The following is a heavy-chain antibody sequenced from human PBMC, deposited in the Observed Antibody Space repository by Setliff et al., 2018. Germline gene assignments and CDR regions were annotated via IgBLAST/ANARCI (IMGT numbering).Heavy chain of an antibody. CDR1: GFTFSTYR. Sequence: HPGGSLRLSCAASGFTFSTYRMHWVRQAPGKGLEWVAVIWDDGVKKYHADSVRGRFTISGDNSKNTLYLQMNSLRPEDTAVYYCARTCSGSGCYAGLESWGQGTPVTVS. CDR2: IWDDGVKK. D-gene: IGHD2-15*01. V-gene: IGHV3-33*08. J-gene: IGHJ4*02. CDR3: ARTCSGSGCYAGLES.